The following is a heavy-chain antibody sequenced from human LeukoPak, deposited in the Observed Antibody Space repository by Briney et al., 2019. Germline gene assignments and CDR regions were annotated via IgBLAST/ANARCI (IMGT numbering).Heavy chain of an antibody. CDR1: GFTFSSYE. Sequence: GGSLRLSCAASGFTFSSYEMNWVRQAPGKGLEWVANIKQDGSEKYYVDSVKGRFTISRDNAKNSLYLQMNSLRAEDTAVYYCARGYSSGWSTYFDYWGQGTLVTVSS. V-gene: IGHV3-7*01. CDR2: IKQDGSEK. J-gene: IGHJ4*02. D-gene: IGHD6-19*01. CDR3: ARGYSSGWSTYFDY.